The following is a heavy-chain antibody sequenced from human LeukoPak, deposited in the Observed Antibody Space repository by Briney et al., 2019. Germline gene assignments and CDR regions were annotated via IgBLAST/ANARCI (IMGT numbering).Heavy chain of an antibody. V-gene: IGHV3-7*05. CDR2: IKTNGSEK. Sequence: GGFLRLSCAASGFTFSSSWMSWVRQAPGKGLEWLANIKTNGSEKFYVDSVKGRFTISRDNAKNSLYLQMNSLRAEDTALYYCATASRDGDSIYWGQGTLVTVSS. CDR1: GFTFSSSW. CDR3: ATASRDGDSIY. J-gene: IGHJ4*01. D-gene: IGHD4-17*01.